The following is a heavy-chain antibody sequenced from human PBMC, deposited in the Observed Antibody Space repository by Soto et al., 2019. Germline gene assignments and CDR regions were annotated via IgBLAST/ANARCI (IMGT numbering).Heavy chain of an antibody. CDR1: GGSINSGGYY. V-gene: IGHV4-31*03. J-gene: IGHJ4*02. CDR2: IHYRGGT. Sequence: PSETLSLTCNVSGGSINSGGYYWGWIRQHPGKGLEWIGYIHYRGGTSYNPSLKSRGSISLDTSGHHFSLKLTSVTAADTAVYYCARAGRCSSTSCNPFDYWGQGTLVTVSS. D-gene: IGHD2-2*01. CDR3: ARAGRCSSTSCNPFDY.